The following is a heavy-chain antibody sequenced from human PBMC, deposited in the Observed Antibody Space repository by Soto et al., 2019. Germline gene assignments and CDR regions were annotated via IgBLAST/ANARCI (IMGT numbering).Heavy chain of an antibody. CDR2: ISAYNGNT. V-gene: IGHV1-18*01. D-gene: IGHD6-13*01. CDR1: GYTFTSYG. Sequence: GASVKVSCKASGYTFTSYGISWVRQAPGQGLEWMGWISAYNGNTNYAQKLQGRVTMTTDTSTSTAYMELRSLRSDDTAVYYFARADSLTEYSSSWYFPDAFDIWGQGTMVTVSS. J-gene: IGHJ3*02. CDR3: ARADSLTEYSSSWYFPDAFDI.